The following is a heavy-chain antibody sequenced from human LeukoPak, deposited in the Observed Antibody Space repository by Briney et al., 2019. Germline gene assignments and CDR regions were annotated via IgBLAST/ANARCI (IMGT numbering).Heavy chain of an antibody. CDR1: GFSFSSYT. CDR3: ARGWGYSVSQQVVFDC. D-gene: IGHD5/OR15-5a*01. V-gene: IGHV3-48*01. CDR2: ISSGSSTI. Sequence: AGGSLRLSCAASGFSFSSYTMNWVRQAPGKGLEWVSYISSGSSTISYADSVKGRFTISRDNAKNSLYLQMNSPRAEDTAVYYCARGWGYSVSQQVVFDCWGQGTLVTVSS. J-gene: IGHJ4*02.